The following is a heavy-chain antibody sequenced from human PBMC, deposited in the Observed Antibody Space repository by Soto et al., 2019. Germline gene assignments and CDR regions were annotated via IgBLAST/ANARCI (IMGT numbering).Heavy chain of an antibody. CDR3: AKGVVVGHHAMDV. D-gene: IGHD2-15*01. J-gene: IGHJ6*02. Sequence: GGSLRLSCAASGFTLGNYGVSWVRQAPAKGLEWVSAISGSRGNTYYADSVKGRFTISRDNPKNTLFLQMNSLRAEDTAVYYCAKGVVVGHHAMDVWGQGTTVTVSS. CDR1: GFTLGNYG. CDR2: ISGSRGNT. V-gene: IGHV3-23*01.